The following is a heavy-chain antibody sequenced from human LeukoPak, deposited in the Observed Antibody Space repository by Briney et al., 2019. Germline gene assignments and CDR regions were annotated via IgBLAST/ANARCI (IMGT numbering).Heavy chain of an antibody. CDR2: ISYDGSNK. J-gene: IGHJ5*02. D-gene: IGHD5-24*01. V-gene: IGHV3-30-3*01. Sequence: PGGSLRLSCAASGFTFSSYAMHWVRQAPGKGLEWVAVISYDGSNKYYADSVKGRFTISRDNSKNTLYLQMNSLRAEDTAVYYCARDPLPFTYGYNNWFDPWGQGTLVTVSS. CDR1: GFTFSSYA. CDR3: ARDPLPFTYGYNNWFDP.